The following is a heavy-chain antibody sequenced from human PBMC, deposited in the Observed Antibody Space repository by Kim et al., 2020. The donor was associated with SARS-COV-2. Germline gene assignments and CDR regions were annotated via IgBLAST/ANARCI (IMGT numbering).Heavy chain of an antibody. Sequence: ASVKVSCKASGDIFTNYAFIWVRQAPGQGLEWMGWISAYSGEKNYAPRFQGRTVMTTETSTTPVYMELSSLTYDDTAVYYCARDRTTIFVRGYRGQGALV. V-gene: IGHV1-18*01. D-gene: IGHD2-2*01. CDR3: ARDRTTIFVRGY. J-gene: IGHJ4*02. CDR2: ISAYSGEK. CDR1: GDIFTNYA.